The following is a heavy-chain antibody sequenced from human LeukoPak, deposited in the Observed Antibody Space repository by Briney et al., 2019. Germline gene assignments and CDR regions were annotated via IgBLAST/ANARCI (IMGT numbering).Heavy chain of an antibody. CDR1: GYTFNSYG. D-gene: IGHD3-10*01. CDR3: AGVRSLGGYGSGSYFGSDGY. J-gene: IGHJ4*02. CDR2: NSHYNGNT. Sequence: SVKVSCQDSGYTFNSYGISWVRQAPAQGLEWMGWNSHYNGNTNYAQTLQGRGTMTTDTSTSTAYLKLRSLRSDDTAVYYYAGVRSLGGYGSGSYFGSDGYWGQGTLVTVSS. V-gene: IGHV1-18*01.